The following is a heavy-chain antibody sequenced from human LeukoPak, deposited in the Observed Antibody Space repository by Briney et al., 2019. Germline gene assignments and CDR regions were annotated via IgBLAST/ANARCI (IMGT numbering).Heavy chain of an antibody. CDR1: GFTFSSYS. Sequence: GGSLRLSCAASGFTFSSYSMNWVRQAPGKGLEWVSYISSSSSTIYYADSVKGRFTISRDNAKNSLCLQMNSLRDEDTAVYYCASGFSSSPYFDYWGQGTLVTVSS. CDR3: ASGFSSSPYFDY. CDR2: ISSSSSTI. D-gene: IGHD6-6*01. J-gene: IGHJ4*02. V-gene: IGHV3-48*02.